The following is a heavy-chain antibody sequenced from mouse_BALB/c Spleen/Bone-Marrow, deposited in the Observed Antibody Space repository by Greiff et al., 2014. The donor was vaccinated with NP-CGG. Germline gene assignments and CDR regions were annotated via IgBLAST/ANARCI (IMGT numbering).Heavy chain of an antibody. CDR2: ISNGGGST. V-gene: IGHV5-12-2*01. CDR1: GFTFSSYT. D-gene: IGHD2-4*01. CDR3: ARPLDYDYDGFAY. Sequence: EVQRVESGGGLAQPGGPLKLSCAASGFTFSSYTMSWVRQTPEKRLEWVAYISNGGGSTYSPYTVKGRFTISRDNAKNTLYLQMSSLKSEDTAMYYGARPLDYDYDGFAYWGQGTLVTVSA. J-gene: IGHJ3*01.